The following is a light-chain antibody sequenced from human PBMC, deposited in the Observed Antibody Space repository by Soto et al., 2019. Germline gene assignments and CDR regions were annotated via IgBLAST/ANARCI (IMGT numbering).Light chain of an antibody. Sequence: QSVLTQPPSVSGAPGQRVTISCTGSSSNVGAGYDVHWYQQLPGTAPKLLIYDNSNRPSGVPDRFSASASGNTASLTVSGLQAEDEADYYCSSYAGNNKVIFGGGTKLTVL. CDR2: DNS. CDR3: SSYAGNNKVI. CDR1: SSNVGAGYD. J-gene: IGLJ2*01. V-gene: IGLV1-40*01.